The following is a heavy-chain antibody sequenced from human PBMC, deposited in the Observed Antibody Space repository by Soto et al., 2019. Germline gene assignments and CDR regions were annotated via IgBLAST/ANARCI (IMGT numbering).Heavy chain of an antibody. D-gene: IGHD2-15*01. Sequence: LRLSCAASGFTFSSYGMHWVRQAPGKGLEWVAVISYDGSNKYYADSVKGRFTISRDNSKNTLYLQMNSLRAEDTAVYYCAKDQRTLGECSGGSCYNYGMDVWGQVTTFTVSS. V-gene: IGHV3-30*18. J-gene: IGHJ6*02. CDR2: ISYDGSNK. CDR3: AKDQRTLGECSGGSCYNYGMDV. CDR1: GFTFSSYG.